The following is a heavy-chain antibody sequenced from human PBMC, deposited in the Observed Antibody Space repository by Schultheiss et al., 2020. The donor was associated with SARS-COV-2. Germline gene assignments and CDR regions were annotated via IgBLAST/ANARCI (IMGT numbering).Heavy chain of an antibody. Sequence: ASVKVSCKASGHTFTNYVINWVRQAPGQRLEWMGWINAGNGNTKYSQKFQGRVTITRDTSASTAYMELRSLRSDDTAVYYCARDARFLEWLSVYYYGMDVWGQGTTVTVSS. D-gene: IGHD3-3*01. V-gene: IGHV1-3*01. J-gene: IGHJ6*02. CDR3: ARDARFLEWLSVYYYGMDV. CDR1: GHTFTNYV. CDR2: INAGNGNT.